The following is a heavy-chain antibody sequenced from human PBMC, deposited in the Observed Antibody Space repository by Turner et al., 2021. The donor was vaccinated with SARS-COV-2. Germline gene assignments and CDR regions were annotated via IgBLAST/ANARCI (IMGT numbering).Heavy chain of an antibody. Sequence: QLQLQESGPGLVKPSETLSLTCTVSGGSISSSSYYWGWISQPPGKGLEWIGNIYYSGSSYYNPSLKSRVTISVDPSKNQFSLKLTSVTAADTALYYCARLIDTAMDYYGTDVWGQGTTVTVSS. CDR2: IYYSGSS. V-gene: IGHV4-39*01. CDR3: ARLIDTAMDYYGTDV. J-gene: IGHJ6*02. CDR1: GGSISSSSYY. D-gene: IGHD5-18*01.